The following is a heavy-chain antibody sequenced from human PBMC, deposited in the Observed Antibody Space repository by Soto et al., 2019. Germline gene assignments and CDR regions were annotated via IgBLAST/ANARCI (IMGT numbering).Heavy chain of an antibody. CDR1: GYTFTSYD. CDR2: MNPNSGNT. J-gene: IGHJ3*02. D-gene: IGHD3-22*01. V-gene: IGHV1-8*01. Sequence: GASVKVSCKASGYTFTSYDINWVRQATGQGLEWMGWMNPNSGNTGYAQKFQGRVTMTRNTSISTAYMELSSLRSEDTAVYYCARRRWDYYDSSGYSDAFDIWGQGTVVTVSS. CDR3: ARRRWDYYDSSGYSDAFDI.